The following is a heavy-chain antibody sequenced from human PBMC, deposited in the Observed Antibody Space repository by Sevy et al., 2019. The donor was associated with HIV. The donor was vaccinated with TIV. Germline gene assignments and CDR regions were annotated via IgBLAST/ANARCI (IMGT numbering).Heavy chain of an antibody. D-gene: IGHD3-3*01. CDR3: ARGRGVSGAVDVNWFDP. CDR1: GFTVSSSY. V-gene: IGHV3-53*01. J-gene: IGHJ5*02. Sequence: GGSLRLSCAASGFTVSSSYMTWVRQPPGKGLEWVSVIYSGGSTYYADSVKGRFTISRDNSKNTLYLQMNNLRADDTAVYYCARGRGVSGAVDVNWFDPWGQGALVTVSS. CDR2: IYSGGST.